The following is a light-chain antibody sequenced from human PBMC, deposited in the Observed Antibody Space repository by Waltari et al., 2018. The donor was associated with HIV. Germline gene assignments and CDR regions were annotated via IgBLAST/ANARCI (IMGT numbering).Light chain of an antibody. CDR3: SSYKDANDVV. V-gene: IGLV2-8*01. J-gene: IGLJ2*01. CDR2: EVN. Sequence: QSALTQPTSASGSPGQSVTISCTGTSSDVGGFDYVSWYHQQPPKAPKLILCEVNRRPSGVPDRFSGSKSGNTASLTVSGLQPEDEGDYYCSSYKDANDVVFGGGTKLTVL. CDR1: SSDVGGFDY.